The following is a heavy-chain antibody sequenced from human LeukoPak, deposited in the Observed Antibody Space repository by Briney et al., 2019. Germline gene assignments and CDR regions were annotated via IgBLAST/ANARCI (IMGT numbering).Heavy chain of an antibody. CDR1: GFTFSSYA. D-gene: IGHD1-26*01. V-gene: IGHV3-30-3*01. Sequence: GRSLRLSCAASGFTFSSYAMHWVRQAPGKGLEWVAVISYDGSNKYYADPVKGRFTISRDNSKNTLYLQMNSLRAEDTAVYYCARPSGSYRSAFDYWGQGTLVTVSS. J-gene: IGHJ4*02. CDR2: ISYDGSNK. CDR3: ARPSGSYRSAFDY.